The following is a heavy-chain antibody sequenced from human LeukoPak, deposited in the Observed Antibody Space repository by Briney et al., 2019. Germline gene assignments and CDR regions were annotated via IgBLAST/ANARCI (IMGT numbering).Heavy chain of an antibody. V-gene: IGHV1-2*02. CDR3: ARGHSSLRLYYFDY. J-gene: IGHJ4*02. CDR1: GYTFTGNF. D-gene: IGHD6-6*01. CDR2: INPNGGGT. Sequence: ASVKVSCKASGYTFTGNFIHWVRHAPGQGLEWVGWINPNGGGTNYAQKFQGRVTMTRDTSISTAYMDLSSLTSEDTAIYYCARGHSSLRLYYFDYWGQGTLVTVSS.